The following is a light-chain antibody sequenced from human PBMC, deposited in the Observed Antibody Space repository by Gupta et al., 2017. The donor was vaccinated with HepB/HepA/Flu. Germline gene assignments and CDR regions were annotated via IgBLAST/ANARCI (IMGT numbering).Light chain of an antibody. J-gene: IGLJ2*01. CDR1: KLGDKY. Sequence: SYDLTQPLSLSVSPVQTASLTCSGDKLGDKYACWYQQKPGQSPVLVIYQDSKRPSGIPERFSGSNSGNTATLTISGTQAMDEADYYCQAWDSTTVVFGGGTKLTVL. CDR2: QDS. CDR3: QAWDSTTVV. V-gene: IGLV3-1*01.